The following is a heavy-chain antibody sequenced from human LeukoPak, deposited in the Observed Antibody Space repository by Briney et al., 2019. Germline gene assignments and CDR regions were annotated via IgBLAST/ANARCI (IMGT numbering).Heavy chain of an antibody. Sequence: GGSLRLSCATSGFTFSSYTMNWVRQTPGKGLECVSTISERSRNKHYADSVSGRFTISRDDFFNMLYLQMDRLTVEDTAVYYCTTRRQHHFDYWGQGTQVTVSS. D-gene: IGHD1-1*01. V-gene: IGHV3-23*01. J-gene: IGHJ4*02. CDR2: ISERSRNK. CDR3: TTRRQHHFDY. CDR1: GFTFSSYT.